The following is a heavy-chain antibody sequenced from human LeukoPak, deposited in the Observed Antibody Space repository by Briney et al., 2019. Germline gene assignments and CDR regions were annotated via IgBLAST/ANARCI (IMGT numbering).Heavy chain of an antibody. CDR3: ATAPPYTKYFDY. J-gene: IGHJ4*02. V-gene: IGHV3-23*01. CDR1: GFIFSNYA. D-gene: IGHD1-1*01. Sequence: PGGSLRLTCAGSGFIFSNYAMSWVRQAPGQGLEWVSTISNSGDSTFYADAVKGRFTISRDNSKNTLYLQMYSLRAEDTAIYYCATAPPYTKYFDYWGQGTLLTVSS. CDR2: ISNSGDST.